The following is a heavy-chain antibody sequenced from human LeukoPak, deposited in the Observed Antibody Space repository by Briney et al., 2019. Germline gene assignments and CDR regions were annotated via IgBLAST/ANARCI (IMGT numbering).Heavy chain of an antibody. D-gene: IGHD6-19*01. Sequence: PPETLSLTCTVSGGSISSYYWSWIRQPAGKGLEWIGRIYTSGSTNYNPSLKSRVTMSVDTSKNQFSLKLSSVTAADTAVYYCASTYSSGWYFDYWGQGTLVTVSS. J-gene: IGHJ4*02. CDR2: IYTSGST. CDR3: ASTYSSGWYFDY. V-gene: IGHV4-4*07. CDR1: GGSISSYY.